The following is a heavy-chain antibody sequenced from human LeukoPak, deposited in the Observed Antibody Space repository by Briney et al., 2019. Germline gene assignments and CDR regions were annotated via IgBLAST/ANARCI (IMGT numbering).Heavy chain of an antibody. V-gene: IGHV4-39*01. Sequence: PSETLSLTCTVSGGSISSGSYYWGWIRQPPGKGLEWIGSIYYSGSTYYNPSLKSRVTISVDTSKNQFPLKLSSVTAADTAVYYCARQYDFWSGYNWFDPWGQGTLVTVSS. CDR3: ARQYDFWSGYNWFDP. CDR2: IYYSGST. D-gene: IGHD3-3*01. CDR1: GGSISSGSYY. J-gene: IGHJ5*02.